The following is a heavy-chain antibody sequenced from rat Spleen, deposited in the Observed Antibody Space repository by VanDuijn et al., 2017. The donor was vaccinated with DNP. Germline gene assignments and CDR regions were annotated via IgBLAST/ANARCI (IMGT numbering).Heavy chain of an antibody. J-gene: IGHJ2*01. D-gene: IGHD1-4*01. CDR2: ISYEGRGI. Sequence: EVQLVESGGGLVQPGRSLKLSCAASGFTFSDYNMAWVRQAPTKGLEWVATISYEGRGIYYGDSVKGRFTISRDNAKNTLYLQMNSLWSEDTATYYCTRGSSLPGYLDYWGQGVLVTVSS. CDR3: TRGSSLPGYLDY. CDR1: GFTFSDYN. V-gene: IGHV5-22*01.